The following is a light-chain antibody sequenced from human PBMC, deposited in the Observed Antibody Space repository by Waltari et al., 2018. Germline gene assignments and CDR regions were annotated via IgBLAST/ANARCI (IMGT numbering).Light chain of an antibody. CDR2: DVS. J-gene: IGLJ1*01. V-gene: IGLV2-14*03. Sequence: QSALTQPASVSGSPGQSITISCTGTSSDVGGYNYVSWYQQHPGKAPKLMIYDVSNRPSGVSNRLSGSKSGNTVSLTISGLQAEDEADYYCSSYTSSSTPYVFGTGTKVTVL. CDR1: SSDVGGYNY. CDR3: SSYTSSSTPYV.